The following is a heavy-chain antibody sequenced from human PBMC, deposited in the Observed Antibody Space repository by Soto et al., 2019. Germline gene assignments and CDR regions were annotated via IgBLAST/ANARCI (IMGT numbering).Heavy chain of an antibody. J-gene: IGHJ5*02. CDR2: IYYSGST. Sequence: QLQLQESGPGLVKPSETLSLTCTVSGGSISSSSYYWGWIRQPPGKGLEWIGSIYYSGSTYYNPSLKSRVTISVDTSKNQFSLKLSSVTAADTAVYYCARLVAPTVTISWFDPWGQGTLVTVSS. CDR1: GGSISSSSYY. CDR3: ARLVAPTVTISWFDP. V-gene: IGHV4-39*01. D-gene: IGHD4-17*01.